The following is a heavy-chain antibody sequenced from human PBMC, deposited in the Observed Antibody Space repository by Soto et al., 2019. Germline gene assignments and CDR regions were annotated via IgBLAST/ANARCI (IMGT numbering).Heavy chain of an antibody. CDR2: INSDGSST. CDR1: GFTFSSYW. V-gene: IGHV3-74*01. J-gene: IGHJ6*03. CDR3: AREGYSSSWSKYYYYYYYMDV. Sequence: GGSLRLSCAASGFTFSSYWMHWVRQAPGKGLVWVSRINSDGSSTSYADSVKGRFTISRDNAKNTLYLQMNSLRAEDTAVYYCAREGYSSSWSKYYYYYYYMDVWGKGTTVTVSS. D-gene: IGHD6-13*01.